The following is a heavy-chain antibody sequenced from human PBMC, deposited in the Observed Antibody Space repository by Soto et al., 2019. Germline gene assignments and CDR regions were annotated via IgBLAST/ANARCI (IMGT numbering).Heavy chain of an antibody. CDR2: IIPMFGTP. CDR3: ATSEGRYGYCFDY. D-gene: IGHD3-16*01. V-gene: IGHV1-69*13. CDR1: GVTFNRQE. J-gene: IGHJ4*02. Sequence: SVKVSCKASGVTFNRQEMRWVRPAPGQGLEWVGGIIPMFGTPHYAEKFQDRVTITADESTGTAYLELSSLTSEDTAVYYCATSEGRYGYCFDYWGPGTLVTVSS.